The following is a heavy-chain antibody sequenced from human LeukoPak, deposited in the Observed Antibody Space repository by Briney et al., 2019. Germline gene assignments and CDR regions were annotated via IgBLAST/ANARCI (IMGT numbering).Heavy chain of an antibody. CDR3: ARRFTYYDLWSGYRPDAFDS. D-gene: IGHD3-3*01. V-gene: IGHV6-1*01. Sequence: SQTLSLTCAISGDSVSSNSAAWNWIRQSPSRGLEWLGRTYYRSKWYNDYAVSVKSRITINPDTSKNQFSLQLNSVTPEDTALYYCARRFTYYDLWSGYRPDAFDSWGQGTMVTVSS. J-gene: IGHJ3*02. CDR1: GDSVSSNSAA. CDR2: TYYRSKWYN.